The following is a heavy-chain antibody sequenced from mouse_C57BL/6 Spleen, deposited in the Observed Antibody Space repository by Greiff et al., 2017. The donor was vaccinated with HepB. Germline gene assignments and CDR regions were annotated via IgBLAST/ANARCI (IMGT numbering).Heavy chain of an antibody. CDR1: GFSFNTYA. Sequence: EVQRVESGGGLVQPKGSLKLSCAASGFSFNTYAMNWVRQAPGKGLEWVARIRSKSNNYATYYADSVKDRFTISRDDSESMLYLQMNNLKTEDTAMYYCVRDYGSSPYYAMDYWGQGTSVTVSS. CDR3: VRDYGSSPYYAMDY. D-gene: IGHD1-1*01. CDR2: IRSKSNNYAT. J-gene: IGHJ4*01. V-gene: IGHV10-1*01.